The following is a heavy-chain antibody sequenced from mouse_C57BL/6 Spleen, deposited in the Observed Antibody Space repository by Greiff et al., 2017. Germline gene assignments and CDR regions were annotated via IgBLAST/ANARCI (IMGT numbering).Heavy chain of an antibody. J-gene: IGHJ2*01. D-gene: IGHD2-4*01. V-gene: IGHV7-3*01. Sequence: EVQWVESGGGLVQPGGSLSLSCAASGFTFTDYYMSWVRQPPGKALEWLGFIRNKANGYTTEYSASVKGRFTISRDNSQSILYLQMNALRAEDSATYYCARIYYDYDGPLGFDYWGQGTTLTVSS. CDR3: ARIYYDYDGPLGFDY. CDR1: GFTFTDYY. CDR2: IRNKANGYTT.